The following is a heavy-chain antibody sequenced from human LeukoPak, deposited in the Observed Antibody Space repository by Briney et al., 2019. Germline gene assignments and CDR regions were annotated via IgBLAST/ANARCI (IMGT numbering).Heavy chain of an antibody. J-gene: IGHJ5*02. V-gene: IGHV4-4*07. Sequence: PSETLSLTCIVSGGSISGYYWSWIRQPAGKGLEWIGHMDTSGHTNYNSSLMSRVTMSVDTSKNQFSLRLTSVTAADTAVYYCARHWSHSVAQFGRSYWFDPWGQGTLVTVSP. CDR2: MDTSGHT. CDR1: GGSISGYY. D-gene: IGHD2-15*01. CDR3: ARHWSHSVAQFGRSYWFDP.